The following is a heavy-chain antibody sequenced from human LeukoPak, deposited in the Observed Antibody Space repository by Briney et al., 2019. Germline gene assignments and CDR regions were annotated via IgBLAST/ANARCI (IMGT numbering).Heavy chain of an antibody. V-gene: IGHV4-34*01. Sequence: SETLSLTCAVYGGSFSGYYWSWIRQPPGKGLEWIGEINHSGNTNYNPSLKSRVTISVDTSKNQFSLKLSSVTAADTAVYYCARSLPRDYFGSGGKRDAFDIWGQGTMVTVSS. J-gene: IGHJ3*02. CDR1: GGSFSGYY. D-gene: IGHD3-10*01. CDR2: INHSGNT. CDR3: ARSLPRDYFGSGGKRDAFDI.